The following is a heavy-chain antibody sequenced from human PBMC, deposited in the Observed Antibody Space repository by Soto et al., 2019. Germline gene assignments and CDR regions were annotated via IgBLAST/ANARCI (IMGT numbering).Heavy chain of an antibody. CDR3: ARAPFPPSAMDS. CDR2: TIPALGKT. J-gene: IGHJ6*02. Sequence: SVKVSCKTSGDKFKKNVFTWVRQAPGQGREWMGGTIPALGKTHYIEKFQGRVTITVDDATRTVYMEVRDLTSEDTANYYCARAPFPPSAMDSWGQGPTVTVSS. CDR1: GDKFKKNV. V-gene: IGHV1-69*10.